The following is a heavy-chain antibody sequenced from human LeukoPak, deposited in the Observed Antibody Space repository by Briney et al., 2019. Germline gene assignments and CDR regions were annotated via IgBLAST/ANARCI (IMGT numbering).Heavy chain of an antibody. Sequence: SETLSLTCAVSGGSISSGGYSWSWIRQPPGKGLEWIGYIYHSGSTNYNPSLKSRVTISVDTSKNQFSLKLSSVTAADTAVYYCARAKQRIAVAGGGGMDVWGKGTTVTVSS. CDR1: GGSISSGGYS. J-gene: IGHJ6*04. CDR3: ARAKQRIAVAGGGGMDV. V-gene: IGHV4-30-2*02. CDR2: IYHSGST. D-gene: IGHD6-19*01.